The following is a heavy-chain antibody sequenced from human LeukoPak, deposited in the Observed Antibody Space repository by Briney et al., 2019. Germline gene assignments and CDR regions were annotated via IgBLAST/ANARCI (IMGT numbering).Heavy chain of an antibody. CDR3: ARVVYGDSSKDFDY. CDR1: GGSFSDYY. CDR2: VNHGGTT. Sequence: SETLSLTCAVYGGSFSDYYWSWIRQPPGRGLEWIGEVNHGGTTNYNPSLKSRVIISADTSKNQFSLKLNSVTAADTAVYYCARVVYGDSSKDFDYWGQGTLVTVSS. D-gene: IGHD4-17*01. J-gene: IGHJ4*02. V-gene: IGHV4-34*01.